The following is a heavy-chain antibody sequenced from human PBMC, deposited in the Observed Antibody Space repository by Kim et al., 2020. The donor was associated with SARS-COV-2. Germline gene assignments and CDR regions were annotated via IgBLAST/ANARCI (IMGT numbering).Heavy chain of an antibody. CDR3: ARPKSVYYYGSDY. CDR1: GFTFSSYS. CDR2: ISSSSSYI. V-gene: IGHV3-21*01. D-gene: IGHD3-10*01. Sequence: GGSLRLSCAASGFTFSSYSMNWVRQAPGKGLEWVSSISSSSSYIYYADSVKGRFTISRDNAKNSLYLQMNSLRAEDTAVYYCARPKSVYYYGSDYWGQGTLVTVSS. J-gene: IGHJ4*02.